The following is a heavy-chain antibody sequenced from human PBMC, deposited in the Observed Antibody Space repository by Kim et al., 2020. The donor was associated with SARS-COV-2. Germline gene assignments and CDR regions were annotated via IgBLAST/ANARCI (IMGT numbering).Heavy chain of an antibody. V-gene: IGHV3-30*09. D-gene: IGHD1-7*01. J-gene: IGHJ5*02. CDR3: GRGGRNWNYPPWFDP. CDR2: TSFDGTNK. Sequence: GGSLRLSCAASGFTFNSYAMHWARQPPGKGLEWVAATSFDGTNKYYADSVKGRFAISRDNSKNTLYLEMNSLRAEDSAVYYCGRGGRNWNYPPWFDPWGQGTLVTVSS. CDR1: GFTFNSYA.